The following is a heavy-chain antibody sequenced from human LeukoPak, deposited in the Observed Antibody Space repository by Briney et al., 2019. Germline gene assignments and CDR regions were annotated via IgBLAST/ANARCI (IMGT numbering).Heavy chain of an antibody. V-gene: IGHV3-7*01. CDR2: IKKDGSER. D-gene: IGHD3-10*01. J-gene: IGHJ4*02. CDR3: ARGPAYGARSDYLDS. CDR1: GFTFSDHW. Sequence: GGSLRLSCTASGFTFSDHWMTWVRQAPGKGLEWVADIKKDGSERNEGDSVTGRFTISRDNAKNTFYLQMNSLRVGDTAVYYCARGPAYGARSDYLDSWGQGTLVTVSS.